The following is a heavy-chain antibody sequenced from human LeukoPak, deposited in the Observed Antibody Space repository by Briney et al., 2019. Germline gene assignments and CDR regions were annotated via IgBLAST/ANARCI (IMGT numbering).Heavy chain of an antibody. CDR2: IKQDGTEK. CDR3: VRVTLYYYDSESYYFFEH. J-gene: IGHJ4*02. D-gene: IGHD3-10*01. V-gene: IGHV3-7*01. Sequence: GGSLRLSCEASGFTFTTYWLGWVRQPPGKGLEWVANIKQDGTEKYYVDSVKGRFTISRDNAKNSLYLQMNTLRVEDTAIYYCVRVTLYYYDSESYYFFEHWGQGTPVTASS. CDR1: GFTFTTYW.